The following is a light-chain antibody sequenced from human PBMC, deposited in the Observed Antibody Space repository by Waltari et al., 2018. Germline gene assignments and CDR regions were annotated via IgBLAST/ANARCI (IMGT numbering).Light chain of an antibody. Sequence: ETVMTQSPATLSVYPGERATLSCRASQRIKNNLAWYQQKGGQAPRLLLFDASTRATGISARFSGSGYGTEFTLTISSLQPEDIATYYCQQHDRQPYTFGQGTELESK. CDR2: DAS. J-gene: IGKJ2*01. V-gene: IGKV3-15*01. CDR1: QRIKNN. CDR3: QQHDRQPYT.